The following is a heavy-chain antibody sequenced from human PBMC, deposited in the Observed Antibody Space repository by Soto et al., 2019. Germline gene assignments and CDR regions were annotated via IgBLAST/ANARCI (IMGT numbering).Heavy chain of an antibody. D-gene: IGHD5-12*01. CDR3: SKWDGYGDY. J-gene: IGHJ4*02. CDR1: GFVFGRNS. CDR2: ISAGGDLS. Sequence: EMQLLESGGDLIHPGGSLRLSCAASGFVFGRNSMTWVRQTPGKGLEWVAGISAGGDLSWHADFVKGRFTISRDNSKNMVYLQMNNLRDDDTAVYFCSKWDGYGDYWGRGALVTVSA. V-gene: IGHV3-23*01.